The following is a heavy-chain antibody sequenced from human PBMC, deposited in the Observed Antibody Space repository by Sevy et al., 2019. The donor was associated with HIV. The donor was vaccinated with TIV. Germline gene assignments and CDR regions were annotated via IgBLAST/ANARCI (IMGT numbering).Heavy chain of an antibody. Sequence: GGSLRLSCTASGFAFTNYYAMHWVRQAPGKGLEWVAVISYDGSNKYYADSVKGRFTISRDNSKNTLYLQMNSLRAEDTAVYYCARDQVEDYGSGSYSFDYWGQGTLVTVSS. D-gene: IGHD3-10*01. CDR1: GFAFTNYYA. V-gene: IGHV3-30-3*01. CDR2: ISYDGSNK. CDR3: ARDQVEDYGSGSYSFDY. J-gene: IGHJ4*02.